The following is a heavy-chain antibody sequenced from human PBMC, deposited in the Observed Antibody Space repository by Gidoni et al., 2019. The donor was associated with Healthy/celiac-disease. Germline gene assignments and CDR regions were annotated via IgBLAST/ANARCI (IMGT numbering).Heavy chain of an antibody. J-gene: IGHJ5*02. D-gene: IGHD3-9*01. V-gene: IGHV1-24*01. Sequence: QVQLVQSGAEVKKPGAAVKVSCKVSGYTLTELSMHWVRQAPGKGLEWMGGFDPEDGETIYAQKFQGRVTMTEDTSTDTAYMELSSLRSEDTAVYYCATAGTLDILTGYTSRMGWFDPWGQGTLVTVSS. CDR1: GYTLTELS. CDR2: FDPEDGET. CDR3: ATAGTLDILTGYTSRMGWFDP.